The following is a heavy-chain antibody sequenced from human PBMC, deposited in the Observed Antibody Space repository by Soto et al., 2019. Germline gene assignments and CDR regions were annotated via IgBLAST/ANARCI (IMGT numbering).Heavy chain of an antibody. CDR2: IKSKTDGGTT. CDR3: STGSVFGVITCAEDY. D-gene: IGHD3-3*01. J-gene: IGHJ4*02. Sequence: EVQLVESGGGLVKPGGSLRLSCAASGFNFRNAWMSWVRQAPGKGLEWVGRIKSKTDGGTTDYAAPVKGRFTFSRDDSKNTLYLQMNSLRIDDTAVYYCSTGSVFGVITCAEDYWGQGTLVTVSS. V-gene: IGHV3-15*01. CDR1: GFNFRNAW.